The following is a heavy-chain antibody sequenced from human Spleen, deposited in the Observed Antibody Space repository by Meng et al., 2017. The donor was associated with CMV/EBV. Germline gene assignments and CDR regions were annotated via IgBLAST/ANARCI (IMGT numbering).Heavy chain of an antibody. V-gene: IGHV4-34*01. CDR2: INHSGST. Sequence: GGAGLLKPRATLPLSCAADGGSCSGCTWSWTRQPPGKGLEWIEEINHSGSTNYNPSLKGRVTISVDTSKNQFSLKLSSVTAADTAVYYCARGGGEWLRDYWGQGTLVTVSS. CDR1: GGSCSGCT. CDR3: ARGGGEWLRDY. D-gene: IGHD5-12*01. J-gene: IGHJ4*02.